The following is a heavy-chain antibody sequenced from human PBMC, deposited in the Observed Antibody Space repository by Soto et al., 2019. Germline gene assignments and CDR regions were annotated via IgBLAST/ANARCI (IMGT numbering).Heavy chain of an antibody. J-gene: IGHJ4*02. CDR2: IYHSGST. V-gene: IGHV4-4*02. Sequence: QVQLQESGPGLVKPSGTLSLTCAVSGGSITSGNWWTWVRQPPGKGLEWIGEIYHSGSTNYSPSLTSRVTISVDKSKNQFSLNLSSVTAADTAVYYCAAASSWRLDHWGQGTLVTVSS. CDR3: AAASSWRLDH. D-gene: IGHD6-13*01. CDR1: GGSITSGNW.